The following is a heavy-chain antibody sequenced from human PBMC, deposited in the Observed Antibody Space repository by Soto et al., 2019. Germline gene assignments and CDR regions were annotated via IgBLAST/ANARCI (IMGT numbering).Heavy chain of an antibody. D-gene: IGHD3-10*01. V-gene: IGHV3-73*01. J-gene: IGHJ6*02. CDR3: TRGPFQEGFGELEYYYGMDV. CDR2: IRSKANSYAT. Sequence: GGSLRLSCAASGFTFSCSAMHWVRQSSGKGLEWVGRIRSKANSYATAYAASVKGRFTISRDDSKNTAYLQMNSLKTEDTAVYYCTRGPFQEGFGELEYYYGMDVWGQGTTVTVSS. CDR1: GFTFSCSA.